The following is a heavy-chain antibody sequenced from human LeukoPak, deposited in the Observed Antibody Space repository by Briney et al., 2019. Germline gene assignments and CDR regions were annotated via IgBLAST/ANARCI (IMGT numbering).Heavy chain of an antibody. V-gene: IGHV4-38-2*01. Sequence: SETLSLTCAVSGYSISSGYYWGWIRQPPGKGLGCIGNIYHSGSTYYNPSLKSRVTISVDTSKNQFSLNLSSVTAADTALYYCATISGTWYVAYWGQGTLVTVSS. D-gene: IGHD6-13*01. J-gene: IGHJ4*02. CDR3: ATISGTWYVAY. CDR1: GYSISSGYY. CDR2: IYHSGST.